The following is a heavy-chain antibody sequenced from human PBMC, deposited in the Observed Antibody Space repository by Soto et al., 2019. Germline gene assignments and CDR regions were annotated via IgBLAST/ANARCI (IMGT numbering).Heavy chain of an antibody. CDR2: ISSSSSTI. CDR3: ARDSGSSYGPFDY. J-gene: IGHJ4*02. V-gene: IGHV3-48*02. D-gene: IGHD5-18*01. CDR1: GFTFSSYS. Sequence: EVQLVESGGGLVQPGGSLRLSCAASGFTFSSYSMNWVRQAPGKGLEWVSYISSSSSTIYYADSVKGRFTISRDNAKNSLYLPMNSLGDEDTAVYYCARDSGSSYGPFDYWGQGTLVTVSS.